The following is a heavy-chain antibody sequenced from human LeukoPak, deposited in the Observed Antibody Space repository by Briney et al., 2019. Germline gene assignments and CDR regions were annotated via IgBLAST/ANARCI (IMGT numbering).Heavy chain of an antibody. CDR2: ISSSSSTI. D-gene: IGHD6-13*01. CDR1: GFTFSSYT. CDR3: AGDYGSSSWYNYFDY. Sequence: PGGSLRLSCAASGFTFSSYTMNWVRQAPGKGLEWVSYISSSSSTIYYADSVKGRFTISRDNAKNSLYLQMNSLRAEDTAVYYCAGDYGSSSWYNYFDYWGQGTLVTVSS. J-gene: IGHJ4*02. V-gene: IGHV3-48*01.